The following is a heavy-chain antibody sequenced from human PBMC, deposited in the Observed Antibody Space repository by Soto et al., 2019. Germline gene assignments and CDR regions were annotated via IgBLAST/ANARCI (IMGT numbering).Heavy chain of an antibody. CDR1: GGSISSGGYY. J-gene: IGHJ4*02. CDR2: IYYSGST. D-gene: IGHD3-10*01. V-gene: IGHV4-31*03. CDR3: ARDSMEYYFDY. Sequence: SETLSLTCTVSGGSISSGGYYWSWIRQHPGKGLEWIGYIYYSGSTYYNPSLKSRVTTSVDTSKNQFSLKLSSVTAADTAVYYCARDSMEYYFDYWGQGTLVTVSS.